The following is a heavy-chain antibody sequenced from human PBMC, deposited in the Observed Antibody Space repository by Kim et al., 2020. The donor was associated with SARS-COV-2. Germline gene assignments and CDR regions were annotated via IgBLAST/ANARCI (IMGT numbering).Heavy chain of an antibody. CDR1: GFTFSSYA. CDR3: ASGGSGSYFYFDY. D-gene: IGHD1-26*01. Sequence: GGSLRLSCAASGFTFSSYAMHWVRQAPGKGLEWVAVISYDGSNKYYADSVKGRFTISRDNSKNTLYLQMNSLRAEDTAVYYCASGGSGSYFYFDYWGQGT. J-gene: IGHJ4*02. V-gene: IGHV3-30-3*01. CDR2: ISYDGSNK.